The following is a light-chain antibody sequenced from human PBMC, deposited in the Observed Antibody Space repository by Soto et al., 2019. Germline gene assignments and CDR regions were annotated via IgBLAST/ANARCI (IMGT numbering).Light chain of an antibody. CDR2: AAS. CDR3: QQRGSWPQLT. J-gene: IGKJ4*01. Sequence: EIVLTQSPATLSLSPGERATLSCRASQNISVYLAWYRQKPGQAPRLLIYAASNRATGIPARFSGSGSGTDFTLTISSLEPEDFAVYYCQQRGSWPQLTFGGGTKVDIK. CDR1: QNISVY. V-gene: IGKV3-11*01.